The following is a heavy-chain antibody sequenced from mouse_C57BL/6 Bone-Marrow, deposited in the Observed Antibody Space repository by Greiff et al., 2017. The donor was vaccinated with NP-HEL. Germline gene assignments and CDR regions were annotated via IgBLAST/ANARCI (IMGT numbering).Heavy chain of an antibody. J-gene: IGHJ2*01. Sequence: EVQVVESEGGLVQPGSSMKLSCTASGFTFSDYYMAWVRQVPEKGLEWVANINYDGSSTYYLDSLKSRFIISRDNAKNILYLQMSSLKSEDTATYYCARGDGYYVFDYWGQGTTLTVSS. CDR2: INYDGSST. V-gene: IGHV5-16*01. CDR1: GFTFSDYY. CDR3: ARGDGYYVFDY. D-gene: IGHD2-3*01.